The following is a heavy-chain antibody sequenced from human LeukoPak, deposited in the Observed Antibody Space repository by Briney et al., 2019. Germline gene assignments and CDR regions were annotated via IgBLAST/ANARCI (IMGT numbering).Heavy chain of an antibody. J-gene: IGHJ4*02. CDR2: INHSGST. V-gene: IGHV4-34*01. CDR3: ARTPYGDPYYFDY. CDR1: GVSFSGYD. D-gene: IGHD4-17*01. Sequence: SETLSLTCAVCGVSFSGYDWSWIRQPPGKGLEWVGEINHSGSTNYNPSLKSRVTISVDTSKNQFSLKLSSVTAADTAVYYCARTPYGDPYYFDYWGQGTLVTVSS.